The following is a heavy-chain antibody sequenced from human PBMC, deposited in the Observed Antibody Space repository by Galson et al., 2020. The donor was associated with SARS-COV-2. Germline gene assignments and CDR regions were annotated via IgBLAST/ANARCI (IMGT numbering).Heavy chain of an antibody. CDR1: GFSFENFV. J-gene: IGHJ4*02. Sequence: GGSLRLSCLASGFSFENFVMNWVRQAPGKGLEWVAAISGRGGDTYYADSVQGRFTISRDNSMNTLYLKMDGLKAEDTALYYCAKDDGWFKSSFHEAWGRG. D-gene: IGHD6-19*01. V-gene: IGHV3-23*01. CDR2: ISGRGGDT. CDR3: AKDDGWFKSSFHEA.